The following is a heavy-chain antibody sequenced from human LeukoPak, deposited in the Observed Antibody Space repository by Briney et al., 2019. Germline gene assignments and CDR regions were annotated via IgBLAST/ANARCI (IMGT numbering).Heavy chain of an antibody. V-gene: IGHV4-59*08. CDR2: IYYSGST. J-gene: IGHJ4*02. CDR3: ARGGTKAAAEDY. CDR1: GGSISSYY. D-gene: IGHD6-13*01. Sequence: SETLSLTCTVSGGSISSYYWSWIRQPPGKGLEWIGYIYYSGSTNYNPSLKSRVTISVDTSKNQFSLKLSSVTAADTAVYYCARGGTKAAAEDYWGQGTLVTVSS.